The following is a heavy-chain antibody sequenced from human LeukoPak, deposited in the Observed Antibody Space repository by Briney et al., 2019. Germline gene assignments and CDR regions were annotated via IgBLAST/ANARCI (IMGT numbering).Heavy chain of an antibody. V-gene: IGHV3-7*03. Sequence: GGALRLSCAASGFTFTTFWMGLVRQAPGKGLEWVANIKQDGSDKYYVDSVKGRFTISRDNAKNSLYLQMNSLRAEDTALYYCARGYSGYAYWGQGTLVTVSS. D-gene: IGHD5-12*01. CDR3: ARGYSGYAY. CDR1: GFTFTTFW. J-gene: IGHJ4*02. CDR2: IKQDGSDK.